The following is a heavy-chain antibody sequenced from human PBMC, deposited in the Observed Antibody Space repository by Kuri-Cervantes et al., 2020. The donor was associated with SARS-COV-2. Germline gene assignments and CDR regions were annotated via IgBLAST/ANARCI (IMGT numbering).Heavy chain of an antibody. D-gene: IGHD1-26*01. CDR1: GFTFSSYS. CDR2: ISGSGGAT. Sequence: GESLKISCAASGFTFSSYSMTWVRQAPGRGLEWVSAISGSGGATYCAESVKGRFIISRDNSKDTLYLQMTSLRAEDTAVYYCASNLAPVGATSYWGQGTLVTVSS. J-gene: IGHJ4*02. V-gene: IGHV3-23*01. CDR3: ASNLAPVGATSY.